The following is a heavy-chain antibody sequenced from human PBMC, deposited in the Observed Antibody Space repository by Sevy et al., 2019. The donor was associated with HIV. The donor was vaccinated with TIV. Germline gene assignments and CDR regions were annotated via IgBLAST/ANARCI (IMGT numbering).Heavy chain of an antibody. D-gene: IGHD2-15*01. V-gene: IGHV3-49*03. J-gene: IGHJ4*02. CDR2: IRSKAYGGTT. CDR3: TRGPNCSGGSCYGQDFDY. Sequence: GGSLRLSCTASGFTFGDYAMSWFRQAPGKGLEWVGFIRSKAYGGTTEYAASVKGRFTISGDDSKSIAHLQMNSLKTEDTAVYYCTRGPNCSGGSCYGQDFDYWGQGTLVTVSS. CDR1: GFTFGDYA.